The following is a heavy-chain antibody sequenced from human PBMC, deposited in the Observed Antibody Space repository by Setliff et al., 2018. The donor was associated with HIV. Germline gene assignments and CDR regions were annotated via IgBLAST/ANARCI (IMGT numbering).Heavy chain of an antibody. Sequence: PSETLSLTCAVYGGSFSDYYWSWIRQPPGKGLEWIGEINHSGSTNYNPSLKSRVTISVDTSKNQFSLKLSSVTAADTAVYYCAREADGIDSWGQGTLVTVSS. CDR1: GGSFSDYY. D-gene: IGHD6-19*01. J-gene: IGHJ4*02. CDR3: AREADGIDS. V-gene: IGHV4-34*01. CDR2: INHSGST.